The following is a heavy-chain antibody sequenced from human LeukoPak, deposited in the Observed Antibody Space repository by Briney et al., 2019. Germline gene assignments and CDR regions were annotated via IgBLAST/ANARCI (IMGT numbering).Heavy chain of an antibody. CDR3: ASSGSYRFDY. Sequence: GGSLRLYCAASGFTFSSYSMNWVRQAPGKGLEWVSHITASGTAMFYADSVKGRFTISRDNAKNSLYLQMNSLRDEDTAVYYCASSGSYRFDYWGQGTLVTVSS. D-gene: IGHD1-26*01. V-gene: IGHV3-48*02. CDR1: GFTFSSYS. CDR2: ITASGTAM. J-gene: IGHJ4*02.